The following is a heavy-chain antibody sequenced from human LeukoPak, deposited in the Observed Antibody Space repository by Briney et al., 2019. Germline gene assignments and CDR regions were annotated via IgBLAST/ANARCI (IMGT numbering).Heavy chain of an antibody. D-gene: IGHD5-18*01. CDR2: IYPGDSGT. CDR1: GYSFTSYW. CDR3: ARGRGYTYGYPENWFDP. J-gene: IGHJ5*02. V-gene: IGHV5-51*01. Sequence: GESLKISCQCSGYSFTSYWIGWVRQMPGKGLEWMGIIYPGDSGTRYNPSFQGQVTISADKSISTAFLHWSSLKTSDTAIYYCARGRGYTYGYPENWFDPWGQGTLVTVSS.